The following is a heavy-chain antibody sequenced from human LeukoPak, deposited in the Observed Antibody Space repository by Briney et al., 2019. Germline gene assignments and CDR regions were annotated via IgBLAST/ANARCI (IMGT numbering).Heavy chain of an antibody. CDR2: ISGSGGST. V-gene: IGHV3-23*01. J-gene: IGHJ4*02. D-gene: IGHD5-18*01. CDR3: AKHGHRGYSYGLYDY. CDR1: GFTFSSYA. Sequence: GGSLRLSCAASGFTFSSYAMSWVRQAPGKGLEWVSAISGSGGSTYYADSVKGWFTISRDNSKNTLYLQMNSLRAEDTAVYYCAKHGHRGYSYGLYDYWGQGTLVTVSS.